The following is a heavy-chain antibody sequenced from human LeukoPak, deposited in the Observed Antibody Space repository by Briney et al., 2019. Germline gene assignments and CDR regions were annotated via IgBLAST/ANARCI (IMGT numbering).Heavy chain of an antibody. V-gene: IGHV3-7*01. CDR1: GFTFSSYW. CDR2: IKQDGNEK. J-gene: IGHJ5*02. D-gene: IGHD2-2*01. Sequence: GGSLRLSCAASGFTFSSYWMSWVRQAPVKGLEWVANIKQDGNEKYYVDSVKGRFTISRDNAKNSLYLQMNSLRAEDTAVYYCARRVPAAIVLVSSWFDPWGQGTLVTVSS. CDR3: ARRVPAAIVLVSSWFDP.